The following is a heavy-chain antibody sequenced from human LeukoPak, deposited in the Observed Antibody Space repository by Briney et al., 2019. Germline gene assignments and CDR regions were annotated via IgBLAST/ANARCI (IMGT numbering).Heavy chain of an antibody. V-gene: IGHV4-39*07. J-gene: IGHJ4*02. CDR2: IYYSGST. Sequence: SETLSLTCTVSGGSISSSSYYWGWIRQPPGKGLEWIGSIYYSGSTYYSPSLKSRVTLSVDTSKNQFSLKLSSVTAADTAVYYCARGENPLNLHIAIVDYWGQGTLVTVSS. CDR3: ARGENPLNLHIAIVDY. D-gene: IGHD6-13*01. CDR1: GGSISSSSYY.